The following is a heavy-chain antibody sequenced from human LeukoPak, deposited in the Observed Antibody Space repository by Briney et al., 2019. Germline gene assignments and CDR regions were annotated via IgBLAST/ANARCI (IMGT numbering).Heavy chain of an antibody. CDR3: ARDHPPHSGSYWSRLPYPDYRYTDL. Sequence: GGSLRLSCAASGFTFSRYWMNWVRQAPGKGLEWVANIKEDGSGKYYVDSVKGRFTISRDNAKNSLYLQVNSLRAEDTAVYYCARDHPPHSGSYWSRLPYPDYRYTDLWGRGILVTVSS. CDR1: GFTFSRYW. J-gene: IGHJ2*01. V-gene: IGHV3-7*01. CDR2: IKEDGSGK. D-gene: IGHD1-26*01.